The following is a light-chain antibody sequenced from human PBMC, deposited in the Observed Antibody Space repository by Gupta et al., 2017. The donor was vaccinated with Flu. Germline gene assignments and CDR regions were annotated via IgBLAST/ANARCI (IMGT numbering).Light chain of an antibody. J-gene: IGLJ1*01. CDR3: QSADSSGPGYV. CDR2: KDS. V-gene: IGLV3-25*02. CDR1: ALPKQY. Sequence: SSELTQPPSVSVSPGQTARITCSGDALPKQYAYWYQQKPGQAPVLVIYKDSERPSGIPERFSGSSSGTTVTLTISGVQAEDEADYYCQSADSSGPGYVFGTGIKVTVL.